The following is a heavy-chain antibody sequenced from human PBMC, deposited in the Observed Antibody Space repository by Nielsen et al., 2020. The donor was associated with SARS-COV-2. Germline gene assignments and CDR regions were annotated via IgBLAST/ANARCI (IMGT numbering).Heavy chain of an antibody. CDR3: ARDDDNWGSLAY. CDR2: IYYTGIT. D-gene: IGHD7-27*01. Sequence: SETLSLTCTVSGGSVSGYYWSWIRQVPEKGLEWIGYIYYTGITNYNPSLKGRVSISVDTSNNQVSLRLSSVTAADTAVYFCARDDDNWGSLAYWGQGTLVTVSS. V-gene: IGHV4-59*02. J-gene: IGHJ4*02. CDR1: GGSVSGYY.